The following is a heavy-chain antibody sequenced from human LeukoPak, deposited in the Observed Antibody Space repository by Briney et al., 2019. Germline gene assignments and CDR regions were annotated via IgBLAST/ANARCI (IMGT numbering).Heavy chain of an antibody. V-gene: IGHV1-69*05. CDR1: GGTFSSYA. J-gene: IGHJ6*03. CDR3: ARVTAGGQLNNPYYYYYYMDV. Sequence: SVKVSCKASGGTFSSYAISWVRQAPGQGLEWMGGIIPIFGTANYAQKFQGRVTITTDESTSTAYMELSSLRSEDTAVYYCARVTAGGQLNNPYYYYYYMDVWGKGTTVTVSS. CDR2: IIPIFGTA. D-gene: IGHD6-6*01.